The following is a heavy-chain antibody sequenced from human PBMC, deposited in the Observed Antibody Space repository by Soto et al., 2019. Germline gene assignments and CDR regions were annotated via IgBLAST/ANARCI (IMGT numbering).Heavy chain of an antibody. CDR3: ARLDSSSWALDY. V-gene: IGHV3-74*01. CDR2: INSDGSDT. Sequence: EMQLVESGGGLVQPGGSLRLSCAASGFTFSSYWMNWVRQGPGKGLVWVSRINSDGSDTSYADSVKGRFTISRDNAKNTLYLQMTSLRAEDTAVYYCARLDSSSWALDYWGQGTLVTVSS. J-gene: IGHJ4*02. CDR1: GFTFSSYW. D-gene: IGHD6-13*01.